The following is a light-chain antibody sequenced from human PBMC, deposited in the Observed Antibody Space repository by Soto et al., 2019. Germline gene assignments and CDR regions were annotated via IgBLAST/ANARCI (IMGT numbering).Light chain of an antibody. V-gene: IGKV3-11*01. CDR3: QQRSNWPPALT. J-gene: IGKJ4*01. CDR2: DAS. CDR1: QSVSSY. Sequence: EIVLTQSPATLSLSPGDRATLSCRASQSVSSYLAWYQQKPGQAPRLLIYDASNRATGIQARFSGSGSGTDFTLTISSLEPEDFAVYYCQQRSNWPPALTFGGGTKVEIK.